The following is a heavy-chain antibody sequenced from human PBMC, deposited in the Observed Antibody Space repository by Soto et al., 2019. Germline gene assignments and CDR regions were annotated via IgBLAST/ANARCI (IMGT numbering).Heavy chain of an antibody. J-gene: IGHJ6*04. CDR2: ISSSSSYI. CDR1: GFTFSSYS. Sequence: GGSLRLSCAASGFTFSSYSMNWVRQAPGKGLEWVSSISSSSSYIYYADSVKGRFTISRDNAKNSLYLQMNSLRAEDTAVYYCARENVVVVAAQDVWGKGTTVTVSS. V-gene: IGHV3-21*01. D-gene: IGHD2-15*01. CDR3: ARENVVVVAAQDV.